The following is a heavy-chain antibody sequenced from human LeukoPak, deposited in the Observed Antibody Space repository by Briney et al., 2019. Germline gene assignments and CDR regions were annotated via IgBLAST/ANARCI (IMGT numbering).Heavy chain of an antibody. CDR3: ARESPSYCSSTSCYIGGFDY. J-gene: IGHJ4*02. Sequence: SQTLSLTCTVSGGSISSGGYYWSWIRQHPGKGLEWIGYIYYSGSTYYNPSLKSRVTISVATSKNQFSLKLSSVTAADTAVYYCARESPSYCSSTSCYIGGFDYWGQGTLVTVSS. D-gene: IGHD2-2*02. V-gene: IGHV4-31*03. CDR1: GGSISSGGYY. CDR2: IYYSGST.